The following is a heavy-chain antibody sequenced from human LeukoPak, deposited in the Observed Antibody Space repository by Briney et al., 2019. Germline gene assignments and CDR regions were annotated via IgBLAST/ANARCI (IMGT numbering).Heavy chain of an antibody. V-gene: IGHV3-15*01. D-gene: IGHD3-22*01. Sequence: GGSLRLSCAASGFTFSKAWMSWVRQAPGKGLEWVGRIKSKTDGGTRDYAAPGKGRFTIARDDSQNTLYLQMNSLKTEDTAVYFCTTGTTFYYESIGYSHWGQGTLVTVSS. J-gene: IGHJ4*02. CDR3: TTGTTFYYESIGYSH. CDR2: IKSKTDGGTR. CDR1: GFTFSKAW.